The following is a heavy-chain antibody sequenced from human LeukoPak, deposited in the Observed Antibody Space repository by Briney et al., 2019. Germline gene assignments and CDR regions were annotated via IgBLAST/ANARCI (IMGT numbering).Heavy chain of an antibody. J-gene: IGHJ6*03. CDR2: IYYSGST. V-gene: IGHV4-59*01. CDR3: AREGRFLEWSYYYYMDV. CDR1: GGSISSYY. D-gene: IGHD3-3*01. Sequence: PETLSLTCTVSGGSISSYYWSWIRQPPGKGLEWIGYIYYSGSTNYNPSLKSRVTISVDTSKNQFSLKLSSVTAADTAVYYCAREGRFLEWSYYYYMDVWGKGTTVTVSS.